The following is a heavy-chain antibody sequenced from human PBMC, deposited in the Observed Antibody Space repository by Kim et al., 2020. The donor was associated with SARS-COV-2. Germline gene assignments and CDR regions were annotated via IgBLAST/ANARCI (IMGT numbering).Heavy chain of an antibody. CDR3: ARDIASYSSGWIYYYYGMTS. J-gene: IGHJ6*02. Sequence: WGALRLSCAASGFTFSSYGMHWVRQAPGKGLEWVAVISYDGSNKNYVDSVKGRFTISRDNSKNTLYLQMNSLRAEDTAVYYCARDIASYSSGWIYYYYGMTSGAKGPRSPSP. CDR2: ISYDGSNK. V-gene: IGHV3-30*04. CDR1: GFTFSSYG. D-gene: IGHD6-19*01.